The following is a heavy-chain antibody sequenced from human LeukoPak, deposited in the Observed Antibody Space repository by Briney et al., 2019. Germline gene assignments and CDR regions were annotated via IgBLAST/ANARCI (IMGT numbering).Heavy chain of an antibody. CDR1: GFTVSSNY. D-gene: IGHD1-26*01. J-gene: IGHJ4*02. Sequence: GGSLRLSCAASGFTVSSNYMSWVRQAPGKGLEWVSAISGSGGSTYYADSVKGRFTISRDNSKNTLYLQMNSLRAEDTAVYYCARDRVGATTNFDYWGQGTLVTVSS. CDR2: ISGSGGST. CDR3: ARDRVGATTNFDY. V-gene: IGHV3-23*01.